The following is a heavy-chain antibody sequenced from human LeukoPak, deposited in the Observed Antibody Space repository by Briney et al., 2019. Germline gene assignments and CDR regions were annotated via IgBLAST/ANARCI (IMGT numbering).Heavy chain of an antibody. Sequence: SETLSLTCAVYGGSFSGYYWSWIRQPPGKGLEWIGEINHSGSTNYNPSLKSRVIISVDTSKNQFSLKLSSVTAADTAVYYCARGDDDFWSGYLGYWGQGTLVTVSS. CDR2: INHSGST. CDR3: ARGDDDFWSGYLGY. V-gene: IGHV4-34*01. J-gene: IGHJ4*02. D-gene: IGHD3-3*01. CDR1: GGSFSGYY.